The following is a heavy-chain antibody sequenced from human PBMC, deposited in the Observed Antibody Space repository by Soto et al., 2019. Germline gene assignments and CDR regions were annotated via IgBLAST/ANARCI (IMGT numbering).Heavy chain of an antibody. CDR3: AHTGGIYRDYDPFDY. V-gene: IGHV2-5*02. Sequence: QITLKGSGPTLVKPTQTLTLTCTFSGFSLSTSGVGVGWIRQPPGKALEWLALIYWDDDKRYSPSLKSRLTIXXDXSXXQVVLTMTTMDPVDTATYYCAHTGGIYRDYDPFDYWRQGTLVTASS. CDR1: GFSLSTSGVG. CDR2: IYWDDDK. D-gene: IGHD4-17*01. J-gene: IGHJ4*02.